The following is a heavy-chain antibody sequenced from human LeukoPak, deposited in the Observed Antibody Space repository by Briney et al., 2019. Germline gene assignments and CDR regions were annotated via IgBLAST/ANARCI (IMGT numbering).Heavy chain of an antibody. CDR2: IKSKTDGGTT. CDR3: TTDGSWNDEIIDYYYGMDV. Sequence: PGGSLRLSCAASGFTFSNAWMSWVRQAPGKGLEWVGRIKSKTDGGTTDYAAPVKGRFTISRDDSKNTLYLQMNSLKTEDTAVYYCTTDGSWNDEIIDYYYGMDVWGKGTTVTVSS. D-gene: IGHD1-1*01. V-gene: IGHV3-15*01. J-gene: IGHJ6*04. CDR1: GFTFSNAW.